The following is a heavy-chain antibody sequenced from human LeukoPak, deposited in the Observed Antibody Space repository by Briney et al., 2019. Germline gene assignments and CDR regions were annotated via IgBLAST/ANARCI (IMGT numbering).Heavy chain of an antibody. CDR1: GGSFSGYY. Sequence: PSETLSLTCAVYGGSFSGYYWSWIRQPPGKGLEWIGEINHSGSTNYNPSLKSRVTISVDTSKNQFSLKLSSVTAADTAVYYCARARGWAGYCSGGSCVGYWGQGTLVTVPS. J-gene: IGHJ4*02. D-gene: IGHD2-15*01. V-gene: IGHV4-34*01. CDR3: ARARGWAGYCSGGSCVGY. CDR2: INHSGST.